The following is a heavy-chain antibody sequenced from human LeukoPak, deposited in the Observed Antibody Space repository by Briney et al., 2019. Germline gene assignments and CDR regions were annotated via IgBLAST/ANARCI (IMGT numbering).Heavy chain of an antibody. V-gene: IGHV1-18*01. CDR1: GYTFTSYG. CDR2: ISAYNGNT. D-gene: IGHD3-3*01. Sequence: ASVKVSCKASGYTFTSYGISWVRQAPGQGLEWMGWISAYNGNTNYAQKLQGRVTMTTDTSTSTAYMELRSLRSDDTAVYYCARSTIFGVVNPATYWGQGTLVTVSS. J-gene: IGHJ4*02. CDR3: ARSTIFGVVNPATY.